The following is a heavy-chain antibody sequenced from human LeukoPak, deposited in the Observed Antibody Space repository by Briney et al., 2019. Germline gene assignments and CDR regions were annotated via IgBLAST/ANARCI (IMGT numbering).Heavy chain of an antibody. D-gene: IGHD2-21*01. V-gene: IGHV3-23*01. CDR3: AKGLSTGVIYYLYGMDV. CDR1: GFTCSSYA. CDR2: ISGSGGST. Sequence: GGSLRLSGAASGFTCSSYAMSWVRQAPGKGLEWVSAISGSGGSTYYADSVKGRFTISRDNSNNTLYLQINSLRADDTAVFYCAKGLSTGVIYYLYGMDVWGQGTTVTVSS. J-gene: IGHJ6*02.